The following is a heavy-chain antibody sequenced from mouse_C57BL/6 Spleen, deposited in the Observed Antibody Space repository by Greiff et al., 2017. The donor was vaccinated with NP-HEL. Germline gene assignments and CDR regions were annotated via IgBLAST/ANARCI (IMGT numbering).Heavy chain of an antibody. Sequence: EVHLVESGGGLVKPGGSLKLSCAASGFTFSSYAMSWVRQTPEKRLEWVATISDGGSYTYYPDNVKGRFTISRDNAKNNLYLQMSHLKSEDTAMYYCARETGSYWYFDVWGTGTTVTVSS. CDR2: ISDGGSYT. J-gene: IGHJ1*03. D-gene: IGHD2-2*01. CDR1: GFTFSSYA. V-gene: IGHV5-4*01. CDR3: ARETGSYWYFDV.